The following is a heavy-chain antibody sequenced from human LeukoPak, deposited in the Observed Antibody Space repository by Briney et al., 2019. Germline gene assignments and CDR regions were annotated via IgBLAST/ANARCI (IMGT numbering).Heavy chain of an antibody. J-gene: IGHJ6*03. CDR1: GFMFSRLG. CDR2: IWHDGSVE. D-gene: IGHD3-16*01. V-gene: IGHV3-33*06. CDR3: AKEGDQFRGYLDA. Sequence: QPGRSLRLSCAASGFMFSRLGMQWVRQAPGEGLEWVAVIWHDGSVEEYADSVKGRFTISRDNSQNTLYLQMNSLRDDDTAVYYCAKEGDQFRGYLDAWGKGTTVTVSS.